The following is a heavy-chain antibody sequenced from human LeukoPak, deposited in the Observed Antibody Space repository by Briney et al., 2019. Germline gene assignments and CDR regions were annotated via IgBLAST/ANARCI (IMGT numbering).Heavy chain of an antibody. CDR1: GFTFSSYA. J-gene: IGHJ6*04. V-gene: IGHV3-30*04. CDR2: ISYDGNNK. CDR3: AELGITMIGGV. Sequence: GGSLRLSCAASGFTFSSYAMHWVRQAPGKGLEWVAIISYDGNNKYYADSVKGRFTISRDNAKNSLYLQMNSLRAEDTAVYYCAELGITMIGGVWGKGTTVTISS. D-gene: IGHD3-10*02.